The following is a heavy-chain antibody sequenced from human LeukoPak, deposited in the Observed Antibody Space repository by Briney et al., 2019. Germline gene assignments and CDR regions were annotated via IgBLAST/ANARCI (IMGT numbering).Heavy chain of an antibody. J-gene: IGHJ1*01. CDR3: ARIGGVFHH. CDR2: IGYSGTT. V-gene: IGHV4-61*03. CDR1: GASVSSDGFW. D-gene: IGHD3-10*01. Sequence: PSGTLSLTCAVSGASVSSDGFWWNWVRQPPGKGLEWIGQIGYSGTTNYKPSLKSRLTISTDASNNHFSLRLTSVTPADTAVYYCARIGGVFHHWGQGTLVTVSS.